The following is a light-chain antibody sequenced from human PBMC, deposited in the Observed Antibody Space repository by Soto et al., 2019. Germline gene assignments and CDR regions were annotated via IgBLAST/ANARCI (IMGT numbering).Light chain of an antibody. J-gene: IGKJ1*01. CDR1: QGISRW. CDR2: KAS. CDR3: QQYSGYPWT. V-gene: IGKV1-5*03. Sequence: DIQMTQSPSTLSASVGDRVTITCRASQGISRWLAWYQQKPGKAPKLLIYKASTLDSGVPSRFSGSESGTEFTLTITSLQPDDFATYYCQQYSGYPWTFGQGTKVEIK.